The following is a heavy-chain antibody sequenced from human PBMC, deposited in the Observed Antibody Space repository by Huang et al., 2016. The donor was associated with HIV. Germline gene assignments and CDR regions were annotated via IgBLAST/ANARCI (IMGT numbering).Heavy chain of an antibody. CDR2: MNPKSGNV. Sequence: QIQLAQSGAEVKKPGASVKVSCKASGYTFTNYDINWVRQASGQGLGWRGWMNPKSGNVGYTKKFQGRVAIVRNSSINTSYLEVTSLTSEDTAVYYCARGFGINYNHEAFDVWGQGTMVTVSS. CDR1: GYTFTNYD. V-gene: IGHV1-8*01. CDR3: ARGFGINYNHEAFDV. D-gene: IGHD3-10*01. J-gene: IGHJ3*01.